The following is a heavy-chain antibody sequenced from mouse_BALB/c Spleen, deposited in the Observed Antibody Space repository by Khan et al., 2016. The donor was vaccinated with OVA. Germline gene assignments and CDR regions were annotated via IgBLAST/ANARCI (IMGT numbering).Heavy chain of an antibody. J-gene: IGHJ3*01. CDR1: GYTFSSYW. V-gene: IGHV1-9*01. CDR3: ARGNYYGSSSWFGY. Sequence: QVQLQQSGAELMKPGASVKISCKATGYTFSSYWIEWVKQRPGHGLEWIGEILPGSGRNNYNEKFKGKATFTADTSTNTAYMQLSKLTSDDSAVYYCARGNYYGSSSWFGYWGQGTLVTVSA. D-gene: IGHD1-1*01. CDR2: ILPGSGRN.